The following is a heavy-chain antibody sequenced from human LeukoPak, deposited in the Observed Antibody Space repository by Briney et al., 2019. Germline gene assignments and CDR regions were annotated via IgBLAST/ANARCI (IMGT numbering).Heavy chain of an antibody. Sequence: GGSLRLSCAASGLTVSSTYMSWVRQTPGKGLEWVSVIYSGGSTYYADSVKGRFTISRDNSKNTLYLQMNSLRAEDTAVYYCAKDRGVVVAAATHFDYWGQGTLVTVSS. CDR2: IYSGGST. D-gene: IGHD2-15*01. CDR1: GLTVSSTY. J-gene: IGHJ4*02. V-gene: IGHV3-66*01. CDR3: AKDRGVVVAAATHFDY.